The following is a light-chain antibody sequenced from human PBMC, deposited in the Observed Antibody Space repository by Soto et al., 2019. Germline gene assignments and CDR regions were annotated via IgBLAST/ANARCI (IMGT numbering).Light chain of an antibody. V-gene: IGKV3-11*01. J-gene: IGKJ4*01. CDR3: QQRYNWPPLT. CDR1: QSVDIY. Sequence: VLTQSPATLSLSPGERATLSCRASQSVDIYLAWYQQKPGQAPRLLIYDASNRATGIPARFSGSGSGTDFTLTISSLEPEDFAVYYCQQRYNWPPLTFGGGTKVEIK. CDR2: DAS.